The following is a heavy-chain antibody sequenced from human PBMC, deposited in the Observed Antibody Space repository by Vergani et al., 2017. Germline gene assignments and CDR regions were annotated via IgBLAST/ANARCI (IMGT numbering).Heavy chain of an antibody. CDR2: IYTSGST. CDR3: ASSALPALAAAGRRSYWYFDL. J-gene: IGHJ2*01. V-gene: IGHV4-4*07. D-gene: IGHD6-13*01. Sequence: QVQLQESGPGLVKPSETLSLTCTVSGGSISSYYWSWIRQPAGKGLEWIGRIYTSGSTNYNPSLKSRVTMSVDTSKNQFSLKLSSVTAADTAVYYCASSALPALAAAGRRSYWYFDLWGRGTLVTVSS. CDR1: GGSISSYY.